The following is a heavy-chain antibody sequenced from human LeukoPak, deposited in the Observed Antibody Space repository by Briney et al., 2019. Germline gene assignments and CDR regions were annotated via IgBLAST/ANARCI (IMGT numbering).Heavy chain of an antibody. Sequence: GGSLRLSCAASGFTFRSYAMSCVRQAPGKGLEWVSAISGSGGSTYYADSVKGRFTISRDNSKNTLYLQMNSLRAEDTAVYYCPKVKRGVPAASNYFDYWGQGTLVTVSS. CDR2: ISGSGGST. CDR1: GFTFRSYA. J-gene: IGHJ4*02. CDR3: PKVKRGVPAASNYFDY. V-gene: IGHV3-23*01. D-gene: IGHD2-2*01.